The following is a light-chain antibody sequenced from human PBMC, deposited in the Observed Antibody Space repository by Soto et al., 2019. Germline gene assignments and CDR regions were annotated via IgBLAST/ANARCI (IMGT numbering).Light chain of an antibody. Sequence: EIVLTQSPDTLSLSPGERATLSCRASQSVSSNYLAWYQQKPGQAPRLLIYGASTRATGIPARFSGSGSGTEFTLTISSLHSEDFAVYYCQHYNNWPPWTFGQGTKVDIK. CDR1: QSVSSN. CDR3: QHYNNWPPWT. V-gene: IGKV3-15*01. J-gene: IGKJ1*01. CDR2: GAS.